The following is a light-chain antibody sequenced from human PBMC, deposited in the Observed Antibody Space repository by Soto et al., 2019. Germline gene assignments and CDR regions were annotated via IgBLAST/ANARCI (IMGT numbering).Light chain of an antibody. V-gene: IGKV3-20*01. CDR3: QQYGSSPRT. CDR2: GAS. CDR1: QSVSSNY. J-gene: IGKJ3*01. Sequence: EIVLTQSPGTLSLSPGERATLSCRASQSVSSNYLSWYQQKPGQAPRLLIYGASSRATGIPDRFSGSGSGTDFTLNISRLAPEDCAVYYCQQYGSSPRTFGPGTKVDIK.